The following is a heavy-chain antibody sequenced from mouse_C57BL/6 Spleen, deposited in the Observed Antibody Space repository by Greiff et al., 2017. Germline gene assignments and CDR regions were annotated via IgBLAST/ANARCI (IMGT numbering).Heavy chain of an antibody. D-gene: IGHD2-2*01. CDR2: ISDGGSYT. CDR3: ARDSGYPFAY. V-gene: IGHV5-4*01. CDR1: GFTFSSYA. J-gene: IGHJ3*01. Sequence: EVKLQESGGGLVKPGGSLKLSCAASGFTFSSYAMSWVRQTPEKRLEWVATISDGGSYTYYPDNVKGRFTISRDNAKNNLYLQMSHLKSEDTAMYYCARDSGYPFAYWGQGTLVTVSA.